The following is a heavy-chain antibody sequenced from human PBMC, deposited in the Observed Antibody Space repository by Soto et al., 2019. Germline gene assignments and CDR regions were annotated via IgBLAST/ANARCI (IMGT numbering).Heavy chain of an antibody. V-gene: IGHV4-59*01. J-gene: IGHJ6*03. Sequence: SETLSLTCTVSGGSISSYYWSWIRQPPGKGLEWIGYIYYSGSTNYNPSLKSRVTISVDTSKNQFSLKLSSVTAADTAVYYCARVFLRYYYMDVWGKGTTVTVSS. CDR2: IYYSGST. D-gene: IGHD2-21*01. CDR1: GGSISSYY. CDR3: ARVFLRYYYMDV.